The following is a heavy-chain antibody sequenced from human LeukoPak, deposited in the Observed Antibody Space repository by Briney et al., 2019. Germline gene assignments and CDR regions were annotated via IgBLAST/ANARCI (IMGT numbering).Heavy chain of an antibody. Sequence: GGSLRLSCAASGFRFSSYAMSWVRQAPGKGLEWVSMLYADGETHYADSARGRFTISRDNSKNTVYLQMTSLRADDTAEYYCARWYCGSNCYYDYWGQGTLVTVSS. CDR1: GFRFSSYA. D-gene: IGHD1-26*01. V-gene: IGHV3-53*01. J-gene: IGHJ4*02. CDR2: LYADGET. CDR3: ARWYCGSNCYYDY.